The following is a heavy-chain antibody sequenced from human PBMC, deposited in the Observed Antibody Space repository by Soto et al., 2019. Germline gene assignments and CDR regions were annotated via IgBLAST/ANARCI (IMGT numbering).Heavy chain of an antibody. CDR1: GGSFSGYY. J-gene: IGHJ6*02. D-gene: IGHD1-7*01. V-gene: IGHV4-34*01. CDR2: INHSGST. Sequence: SETLSLTCAVYGGSFSGYYWSWIRQPPGKGLEWIGEINHSGSTNYNPSLKSRVTISVDTSKNQFSLKLSSVTAADTAVYYCARGPYNWNYLWRYYYYGMDVWGQGTTVTVSS. CDR3: ARGPYNWNYLWRYYYYGMDV.